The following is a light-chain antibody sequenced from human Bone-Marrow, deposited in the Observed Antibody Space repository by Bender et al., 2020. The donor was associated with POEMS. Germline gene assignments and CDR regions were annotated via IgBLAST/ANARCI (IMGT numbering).Light chain of an antibody. CDR2: EVN. Sequence: QSALTQPASVSGSPGQSITISCTGTSSDVGSYDLVSWYQHHPGKAPKLIIYEVNKRPSGVSNRFSGSKSGNTASLTISGLQSEDEADYYCSSSTCSYTLVFGGGTKLTVL. J-gene: IGLJ2*01. V-gene: IGLV2-14*02. CDR1: SSDVGSYDL. CDR3: SSSTCSYTLV.